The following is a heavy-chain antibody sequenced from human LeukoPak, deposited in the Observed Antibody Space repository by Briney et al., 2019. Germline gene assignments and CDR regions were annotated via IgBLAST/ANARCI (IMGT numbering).Heavy chain of an antibody. J-gene: IGHJ4*02. CDR2: ISGSGGST. D-gene: IGHD1-26*01. Sequence: PGGSLRLSCAASGLTFSGNWMHWVRQAPGKGLVWVSAISGSGGSTYYADSVKGRFTISRDNSKNTLYLQMNSLRAEDTAVYYCAKSTVSDGVRYYFDYWGQGTLVTVSS. CDR3: AKSTVSDGVRYYFDY. V-gene: IGHV3-23*01. CDR1: GLTFSGNW.